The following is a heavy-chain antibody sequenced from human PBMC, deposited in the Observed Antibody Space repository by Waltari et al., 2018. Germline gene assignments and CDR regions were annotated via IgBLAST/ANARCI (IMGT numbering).Heavy chain of an antibody. Sequence: QVQLQQWGAGLLKPSETLSLTCAVYGGSFSGYYLSWIRQPPGKGLEWIGEINHSGSTNYNPSLKSRVTISVDTSKNQFSLKLSSVTAADTAVYYCARGSFWSGYYYYYGMDVWGQGTTVTVSS. D-gene: IGHD3-3*01. CDR2: INHSGST. CDR3: ARGSFWSGYYYYYGMDV. CDR1: GGSFSGYY. V-gene: IGHV4-34*01. J-gene: IGHJ6*02.